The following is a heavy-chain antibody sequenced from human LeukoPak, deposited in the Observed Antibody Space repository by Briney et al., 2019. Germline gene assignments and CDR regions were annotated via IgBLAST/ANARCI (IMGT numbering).Heavy chain of an antibody. D-gene: IGHD6-6*01. J-gene: IGHJ5*02. V-gene: IGHV1-69*05. Sequence: SVKVSRKASGGTFSSYAISWVRQAPGQGLEWMGGIIPIFGTANYAQKFQGRVTITTDESTSTAYMELSSLRSEDTAVYYCALSILSSSWFDPWGQGTLVTVSS. CDR1: GGTFSSYA. CDR2: IIPIFGTA. CDR3: ALSILSSSWFDP.